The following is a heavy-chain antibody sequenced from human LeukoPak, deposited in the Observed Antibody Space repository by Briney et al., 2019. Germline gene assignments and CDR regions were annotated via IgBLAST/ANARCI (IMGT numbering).Heavy chain of an antibody. Sequence: PGRSLRLSCVTSGFTFDNYAMTWVRQAPGKRLEWVSSIYGNGYSIYYADSVRGRFTLSRDNSRNTLYLEMKNLRAEDTAVYYCARGPDAPEGAPFFYHYMDVWGKGTTVSVS. V-gene: IGHV3-23*05. CDR3: ARGPDAPEGAPFFYHYMDV. CDR1: GFTFDNYA. D-gene: IGHD2/OR15-2a*01. J-gene: IGHJ6*03. CDR2: IYGNGYSI.